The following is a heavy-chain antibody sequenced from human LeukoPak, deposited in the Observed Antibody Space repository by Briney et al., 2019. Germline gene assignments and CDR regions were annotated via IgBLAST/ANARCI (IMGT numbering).Heavy chain of an antibody. V-gene: IGHV4-4*07. D-gene: IGHD3-22*01. CDR1: GGSISSYY. Sequence: SETLSLTCTGSGGSISSYYWSWIRQPAGKGLEWIGRIYTTGSTNYNPSLKSRVTMSVDTSKNQFSLKLISVTAADTAVYYCAREDYHTSEIDYWGQGTLVTVSS. CDR3: AREDYHTSEIDY. J-gene: IGHJ4*02. CDR2: IYTTGST.